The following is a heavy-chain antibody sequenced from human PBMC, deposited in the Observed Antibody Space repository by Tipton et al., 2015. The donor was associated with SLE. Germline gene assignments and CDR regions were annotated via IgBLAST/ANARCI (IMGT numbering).Heavy chain of an antibody. CDR3: TTDSLQTTLTDEPDH. V-gene: IGHV3-15*01. CDR2: IKSKTDGGTT. J-gene: IGHJ4*02. CDR1: GFIFSNAW. Sequence: SLRLSCVVSGFIFSNAWMNWARQVPGKGLEWVGRIKSKTDGGTTDYAAPLKGRFTTSRDDSKNTLYLQMNSLKTEDTAVYYCTTDSLQTTLTDEPDHWGQGTLVTVSS. D-gene: IGHD4-17*01.